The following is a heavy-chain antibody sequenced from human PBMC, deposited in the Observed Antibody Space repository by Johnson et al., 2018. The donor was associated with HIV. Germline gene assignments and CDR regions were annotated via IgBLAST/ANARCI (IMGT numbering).Heavy chain of an antibody. Sequence: VQLVESGGGLIQPGGSLRLSCAASGFTVSSNYMSWVRQAPGKGLEWVSIIYSDDSTYSADSVKGRFTISRDNSKNTLYLQMNSLRADDTAVYYCARAPQKYNWNYMLAFDIWGQGTMVTVSS. CDR1: GFTVSSNY. D-gene: IGHD1-7*01. J-gene: IGHJ3*02. CDR3: ARAPQKYNWNYMLAFDI. CDR2: IYSDDST. V-gene: IGHV3-53*01.